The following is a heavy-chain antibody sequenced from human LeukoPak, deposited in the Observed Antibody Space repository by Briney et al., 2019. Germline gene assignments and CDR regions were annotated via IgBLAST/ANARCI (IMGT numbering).Heavy chain of an antibody. V-gene: IGHV3-74*01. CDR2: MYGHMRDI. CDR3: ARDLGLRGST. D-gene: IGHD5-12*01. CDR1: GLTFSESW. J-gene: IGHJ5*02. Sequence: GGSLRLSCEASGLTFSESWMHWVRQIPGKGLVWVSRMYGHMRDISYADSVKGRFTISRDNAKNTVYLQMNGLRGEDTAVYYCARDLGLRGSTWGQGTLVTVSS.